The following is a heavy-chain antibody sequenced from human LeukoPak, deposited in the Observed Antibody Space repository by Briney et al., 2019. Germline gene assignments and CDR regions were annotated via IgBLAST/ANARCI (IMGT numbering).Heavy chain of an antibody. Sequence: VKVSCKASGYTFTGYYMHWVRQAPGQGLEWMGIINPSGGSTSYAQKFQGRVTMTRDMSTSTVYMELSSLRSEDTAVYYCARDPSSSWPHETDYWGQGTLVTVSS. CDR3: ARDPSSSWPHETDY. J-gene: IGHJ4*02. D-gene: IGHD6-13*01. CDR1: GYTFTGYY. V-gene: IGHV1-46*01. CDR2: INPSGGST.